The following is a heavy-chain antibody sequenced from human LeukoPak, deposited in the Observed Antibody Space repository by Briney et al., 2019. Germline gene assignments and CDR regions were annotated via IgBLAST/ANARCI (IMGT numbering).Heavy chain of an antibody. CDR1: GFTFSSYA. Sequence: PGGSLRLSCAASGFTFSSYAMSWVRQAPGKGLEWVANIKQDGSEKYYVDSVKGRFTISRDNAKNSLYLQMNSLRAEDTAVYYCARDGVSSGWSSYYYYGMDVWGQGTTVTVSS. CDR2: IKQDGSEK. D-gene: IGHD6-19*01. CDR3: ARDGVSSGWSSYYYYGMDV. V-gene: IGHV3-7*03. J-gene: IGHJ6*02.